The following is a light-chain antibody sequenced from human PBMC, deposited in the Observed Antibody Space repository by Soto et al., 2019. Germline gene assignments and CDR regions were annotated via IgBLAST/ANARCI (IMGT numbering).Light chain of an antibody. Sequence: AIQLTQSPSSLSACVGDRVTITCRVSQDISRALVWYQQKPGRAPRLLIYDASTLESGVPSRFSGSGSGTDFILTLSSLQPEDFATYYCQQSYSCPCTFGPGTKVDLQ. CDR1: QDISRA. CDR3: QQSYSCPCT. V-gene: IGKV1-13*02. CDR2: DAS. J-gene: IGKJ3*01.